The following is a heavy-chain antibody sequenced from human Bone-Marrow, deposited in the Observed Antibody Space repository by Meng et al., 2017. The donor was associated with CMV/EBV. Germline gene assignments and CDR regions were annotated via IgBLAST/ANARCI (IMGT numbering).Heavy chain of an antibody. CDR1: GFMFSNYD. CDR2: IRYDGSNK. Sequence: GESLKISCAASGFMFSNYDMHWVRQAPGKGLEWVAFIRYDGSNKYYADSVKGRFTISRDNSKNTLYLQMKSLRAEDTAVYYCARTRVRFLEWPPQDYWGQGTLVTVSS. CDR3: ARTRVRFLEWPPQDY. V-gene: IGHV3-30*02. J-gene: IGHJ4*02. D-gene: IGHD3-3*01.